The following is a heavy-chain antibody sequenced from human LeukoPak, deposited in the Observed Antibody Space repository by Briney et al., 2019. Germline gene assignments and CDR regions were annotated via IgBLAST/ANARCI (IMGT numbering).Heavy chain of an antibody. CDR2: ISAYNGNT. J-gene: IGHJ6*02. V-gene: IGHV1-18*01. CDR3: ARDPDLHYGDYGEKAGASTFYYYGMDV. D-gene: IGHD4-17*01. Sequence: VSVKVSCKASGYTFTSYGISWVRQAPGQGLEWMGWISAYNGNTNYAQKLQGRVTMTTDTSTSTAYMELRSLRSDDTAVYYCARDPDLHYGDYGEKAGASTFYYYGMDVWGQGTTVTVSS. CDR1: GYTFTSYG.